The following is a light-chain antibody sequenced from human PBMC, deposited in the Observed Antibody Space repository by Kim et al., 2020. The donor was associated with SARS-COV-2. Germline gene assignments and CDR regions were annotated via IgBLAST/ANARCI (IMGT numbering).Light chain of an antibody. CDR3: QQSSSTPRT. CDR1: QIISSY. V-gene: IGKV1-39*01. CDR2: AAS. J-gene: IGKJ2*01. Sequence: SASIGDRVTITCRAGQIISSYLHWYQQKPGKAPKLLIYAASSLQSGVPSRFSGSGSGTDFTLTISSLQPEDFATYYCQQSSSTPRTFGQGTKLEI.